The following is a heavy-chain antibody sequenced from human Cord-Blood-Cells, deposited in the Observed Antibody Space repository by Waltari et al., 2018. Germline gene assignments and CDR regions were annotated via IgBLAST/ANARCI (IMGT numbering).Heavy chain of an antibody. CDR3: ARRRADYYDSSGYYYFDY. V-gene: IGHV1-18*01. CDR1: GYPFTSSG. D-gene: IGHD3-22*01. CDR2: ISAYNGNT. J-gene: IGHJ4*02. Sequence: QVQLLQSGAEVKKPGASVKVSCKASGYPFTSSGISWVRQAPGQGLEWMGWISAYNGNTNYAQKLQGRVTMTTDTSTSTAYMELRSLRSDDTAVYYCARRRADYYDSSGYYYFDYWGQGTLVTVSS.